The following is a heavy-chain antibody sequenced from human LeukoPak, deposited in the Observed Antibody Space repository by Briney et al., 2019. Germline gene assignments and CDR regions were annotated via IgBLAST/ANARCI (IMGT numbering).Heavy chain of an antibody. V-gene: IGHV4-34*01. D-gene: IGHD1-14*01. CDR1: GGSFSGYY. J-gene: IGHJ5*02. Sequence: PPETLSLTCAVYGGSFSGYYWSWIRQPPGKGLEWIGEINHSGSTNYNPSLKSRVTISVDTSKNQFSLKLSSVTAADTAVYYCARAYRVSTYNWFDPWGQGTLVTVSS. CDR3: ARAYRVSTYNWFDP. CDR2: INHSGST.